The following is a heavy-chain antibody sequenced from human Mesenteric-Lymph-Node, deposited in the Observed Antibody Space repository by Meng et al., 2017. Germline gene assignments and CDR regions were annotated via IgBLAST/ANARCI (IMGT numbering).Heavy chain of an antibody. CDR3: AKIGSNHQFDL. D-gene: IGHD4-11*01. Sequence: QVQRVQSGAEGQKPGAAVKGSCKASGYTFTVYYMHWVRQAPGQGLEWMGRINPHTGGINYAQEFQGRVAMTRDTSISTAYMELSRLRTDDTAVYYCAKIGSNHQFDLWGQGTLVTVSS. CDR1: GYTFTVYY. J-gene: IGHJ4*02. CDR2: INPHTGGI. V-gene: IGHV1-2*06.